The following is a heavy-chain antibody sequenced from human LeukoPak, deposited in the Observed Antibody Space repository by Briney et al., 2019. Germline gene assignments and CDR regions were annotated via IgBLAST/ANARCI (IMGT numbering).Heavy chain of an antibody. J-gene: IGHJ4*02. CDR1: GYSFGSFG. CDR2: ISAYNGDT. CDR3: ARGGYYGSGSFPDY. D-gene: IGHD3-10*01. Sequence: ASVKVSCKVSGYSFGSFGINWVRQAPGQGLEWMGWISAYNGDTNYAQKFQGRVTMTTDTSTSTAYMDLMSLRSDDTAVYYCARGGYYGSGSFPDYWGQGTLVTVSS. V-gene: IGHV1-18*01.